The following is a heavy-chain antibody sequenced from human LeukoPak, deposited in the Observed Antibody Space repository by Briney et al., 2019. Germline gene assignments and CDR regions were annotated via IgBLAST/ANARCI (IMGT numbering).Heavy chain of an antibody. D-gene: IGHD3-22*01. CDR1: GDSISPYF. Sequence: SETLSLTCTVSGDSISPYFWSWIRQSPGKGLEWIGYIYYSGSTNYNPSLKSRVTISLDTSKNQFSLKLSSVTAADTAVYYCARHYPNHRYDSSGYYFGGFDYWGPGTLVTVSP. CDR3: ARHYPNHRYDSSGYYFGGFDY. J-gene: IGHJ4*02. V-gene: IGHV4-59*08. CDR2: IYYSGST.